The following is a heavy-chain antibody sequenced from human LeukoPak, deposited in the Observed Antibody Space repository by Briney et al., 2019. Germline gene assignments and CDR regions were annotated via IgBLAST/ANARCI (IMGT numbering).Heavy chain of an antibody. CDR2: ISAYNGNT. D-gene: IGHD6-13*01. J-gene: IGHJ3*02. V-gene: IGHV1-18*01. Sequence: ASVKVSCKASGYTVTSYSICWVRQAPGPGLEWVGWISAYNGNTNYAQKLQGRVTMTTDTSTSTAYMELRSLRSDDTAVYDCARVARIAAAGPDAFDIWGQGAMVTVSS. CDR1: GYTVTSYS. CDR3: ARVARIAAAGPDAFDI.